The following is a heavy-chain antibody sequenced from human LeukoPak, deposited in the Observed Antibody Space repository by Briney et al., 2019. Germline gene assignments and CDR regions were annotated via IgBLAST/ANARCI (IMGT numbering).Heavy chain of an antibody. J-gene: IGHJ6*02. CDR3: AKLRDSSGYTYYYDMDV. D-gene: IGHD3-22*01. Sequence: GGSLRLSCTASGFTFSNYAMSWVRQAPGKGLEWVSAINGNGGSKYHADSVKGRFTISRDNSKNTLYLQMNSLRAEDTALYYCAKLRDSSGYTYYYDMDVWGQGTTVTVSS. V-gene: IGHV3-23*01. CDR1: GFTFSNYA. CDR2: INGNGGSK.